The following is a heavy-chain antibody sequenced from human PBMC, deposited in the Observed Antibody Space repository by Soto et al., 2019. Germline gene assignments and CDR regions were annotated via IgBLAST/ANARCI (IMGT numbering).Heavy chain of an antibody. CDR3: ASHYDSSSYYYYYGMDV. CDR1: GGTFSSYA. CDR2: IIPIFGTA. Sequence: QVQLVQSGAEVKKPGSSVKVSCKASGGTFSSYAISWVRQAPGQGLEWMGGIIPIFGTADYAQKFQGRVTITAAAPTSTAYMELSSLRSEDTAVYYCASHYDSSSYYYYYGMDVWGQGTTVTVSS. J-gene: IGHJ6*02. V-gene: IGHV1-69*12. D-gene: IGHD3-22*01.